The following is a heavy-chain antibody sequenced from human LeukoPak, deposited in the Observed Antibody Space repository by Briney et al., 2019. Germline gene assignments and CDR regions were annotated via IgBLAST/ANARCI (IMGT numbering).Heavy chain of an antibody. Sequence: PGGSLRLSCAASGFTFSSYAMHWVRQAPGKGLEWVAVISYDGSNKYYADSVKGRFTISRDNSKNTLYLQMNSLRAEDTAVYYCARDFHSSSWYLYYYYGMDVWGQGTTVTVSS. J-gene: IGHJ6*02. D-gene: IGHD6-13*01. CDR3: ARDFHSSSWYLYYYYGMDV. CDR1: GFTFSSYA. CDR2: ISYDGSNK. V-gene: IGHV3-30-3*01.